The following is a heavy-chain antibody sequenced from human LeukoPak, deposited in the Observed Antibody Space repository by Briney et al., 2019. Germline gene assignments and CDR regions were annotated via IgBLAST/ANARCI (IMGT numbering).Heavy chain of an antibody. CDR3: ATSGLSRFGF. V-gene: IGHV3-23*01. J-gene: IGHJ4*02. CDR1: GFTFSTYV. Sequence: GGSLRLSCAASGFTFSTYVMSWVRQAPGKGLEWVSAFSGSGGSTYYADSVKGRFTISRDNSKNTLYLQMNNLRAEDTAVYYCATSGLSRFGFWGQGTLVTVSS. D-gene: IGHD2/OR15-2a*01. CDR2: FSGSGGST.